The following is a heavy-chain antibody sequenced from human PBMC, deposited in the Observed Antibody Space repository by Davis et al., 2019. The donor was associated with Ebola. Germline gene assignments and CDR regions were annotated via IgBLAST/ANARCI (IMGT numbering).Heavy chain of an antibody. V-gene: IGHV3-23*01. Sequence: PGGSLRLSCAASGFTFSSSAMSWVRQAPGKGLEWVSAISGSGGSTYYADSVKGRFTISRDNSKNTLYLQMNSLRAEDTAVYYCAVERKVGEYFDYWGQGTLVTVSS. D-gene: IGHD3-10*01. CDR1: GFTFSSSA. J-gene: IGHJ4*02. CDR3: AVERKVGEYFDY. CDR2: ISGSGGST.